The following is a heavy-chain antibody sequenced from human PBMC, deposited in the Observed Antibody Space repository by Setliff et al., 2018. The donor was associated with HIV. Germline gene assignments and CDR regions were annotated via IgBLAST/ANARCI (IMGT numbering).Heavy chain of an antibody. CDR3: AIPTALVGATSRAFDI. CDR2: INPSSGST. J-gene: IGHJ3*02. CDR1: GYTFTSYY. V-gene: IGHV1-46*01. Sequence: ASVKVSCKASGYTFTSYYMHWVRQAPGQGLEWMGIINPSSGSTTYAQKFQGRVTMTRDTSTSTVYMELSSLRSEDTAAYYCAIPTALVGATSRAFDIWGQGTMVTVSS. D-gene: IGHD1-26*01.